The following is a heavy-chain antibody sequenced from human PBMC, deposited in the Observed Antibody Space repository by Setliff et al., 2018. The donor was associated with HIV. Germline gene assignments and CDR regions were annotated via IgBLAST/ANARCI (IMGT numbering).Heavy chain of an antibody. D-gene: IGHD2-2*01. Sequence: SVKVSCKASGYTLTTHAMHWVRQAPGQSLEWMGGIIPIFGTANYAQKFQGRVTITADESTSTAYMELSSLRSEDTAVYYCARSRDIVVVPAAPRGAFDIWGQGTMVTVSS. CDR1: GYTLTTHA. V-gene: IGHV1-69*13. CDR2: IIPIFGTA. J-gene: IGHJ3*02. CDR3: ARSRDIVVVPAAPRGAFDI.